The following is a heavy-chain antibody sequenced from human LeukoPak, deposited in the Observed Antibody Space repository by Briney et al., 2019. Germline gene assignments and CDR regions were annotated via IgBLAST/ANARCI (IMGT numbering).Heavy chain of an antibody. CDR2: ISGSGGST. Sequence: PGGFLRLSCAASGFTVSSNYMSWVRQAPGKGLEWVSAISGSGGSTYYADSVKGRFTISRDNSKNTLYLQMNSLRAEDTAVYYCAKDLHWGLDYWGQGTLVTVSS. V-gene: IGHV3-23*01. CDR3: AKDLHWGLDY. J-gene: IGHJ4*02. D-gene: IGHD7-27*01. CDR1: GFTVSSNY.